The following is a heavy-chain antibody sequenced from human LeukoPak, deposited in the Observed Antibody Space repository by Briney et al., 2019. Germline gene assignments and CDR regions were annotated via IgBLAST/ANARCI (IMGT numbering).Heavy chain of an antibody. CDR1: RFTFSIYT. CDR2: ISSSSSYI. Sequence: PGGSLRLSCAASRFTFSIYTMNWVRQAPGKGLEWVSSISSSSSYIYYADSVKGRYTISRHNAKRSLYPQMNSLRAEDTAVYYCARDLGGYGDYGTNFDYWGQGTLVTVSS. V-gene: IGHV3-21*01. D-gene: IGHD4-17*01. J-gene: IGHJ4*02. CDR3: ARDLGGYGDYGTNFDY.